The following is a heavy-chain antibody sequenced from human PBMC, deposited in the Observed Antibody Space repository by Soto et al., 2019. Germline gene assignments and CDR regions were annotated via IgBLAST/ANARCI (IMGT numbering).Heavy chain of an antibody. D-gene: IGHD3-3*01. V-gene: IGHV3-23*01. CDR1: GFTFSSYA. CDR3: ATRGGSVRFLEWLFPYGMDV. Sequence: GGSLRLSCAASGFTFSSYAMSWVRQAPGKGLEWVSAISGSGGSTYYADSVKGRFTISRDNSKNTLYLQMNSLRAEDTAVYYCATRGGSVRFLEWLFPYGMDVWGQGTTVTVSS. J-gene: IGHJ6*02. CDR2: ISGSGGST.